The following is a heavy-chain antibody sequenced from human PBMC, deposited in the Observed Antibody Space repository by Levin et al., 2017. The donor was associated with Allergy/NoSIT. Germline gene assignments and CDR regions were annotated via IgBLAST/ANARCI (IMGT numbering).Heavy chain of an antibody. D-gene: IGHD1-1*01. V-gene: IGHV3-53*01. CDR1: GFIVSSNY. Sequence: GGSLRLSCAASGFIVSSNYMNWVRQAPGKGLEWVSIIYSGGSAYYADSVKGRFTISRDNSKNTLYLQMNSLRAEDTAVYYCASDPRGNGPDHWGQGTLVTVSA. CDR2: IYSGGSA. J-gene: IGHJ4*02. CDR3: ASDPRGNGPDH.